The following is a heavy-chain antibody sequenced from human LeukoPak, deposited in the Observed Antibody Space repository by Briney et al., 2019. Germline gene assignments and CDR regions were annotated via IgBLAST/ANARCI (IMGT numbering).Heavy chain of an antibody. CDR2: IYTSGST. Sequence: SETLSLTCTVSGGSISSGSYYWSWIRQPAGKGLEWIGRIYTSGSTNYKPSLKSRVTISVDTSKNQFSLKLSSVTAADTAVYYCARGGYYGSGSDFRFDPWGQGTLVTVSS. CDR1: GGSISSGSYY. D-gene: IGHD3-10*01. CDR3: ARGGYYGSGSDFRFDP. V-gene: IGHV4-61*02. J-gene: IGHJ5*02.